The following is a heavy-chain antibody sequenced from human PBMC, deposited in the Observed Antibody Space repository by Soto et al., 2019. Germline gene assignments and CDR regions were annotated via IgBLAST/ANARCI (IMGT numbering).Heavy chain of an antibody. CDR2: VYYSGSS. D-gene: IGHD2-2*01. CDR1: GDSISGGASF. J-gene: IGHJ5*02. V-gene: IGHV4-31*03. CDR3: AKLSCTSSTCYFPGWFDP. Sequence: TLSLTCTVSGDSISGGASFWSWIRQPPGKGLEWIANVYYSGSSYYNPSLKSRLTISVDTTKNQFSLQLKSMTAADTAVYYCAKLSCTSSTCYFPGWFDPWGQGTLVTVSS.